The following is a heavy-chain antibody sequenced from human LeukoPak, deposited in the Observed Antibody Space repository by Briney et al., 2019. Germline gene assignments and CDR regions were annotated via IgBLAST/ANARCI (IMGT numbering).Heavy chain of an antibody. CDR2: IYHSDST. V-gene: IGHV4-39*07. D-gene: IGHD2-8*02. J-gene: IGHJ4*02. Sequence: SETLSLTCTVSGGSISSSSYYWGWIRQPPGTGLEWIGTIYHSDSTYYNPSLKSRVAISVNTSKNQFSLKLNSVTAADTAVYYCARFERSTGCYWGQGTLVTVSS. CDR3: ARFERSTGCY. CDR1: GGSISSSSYY.